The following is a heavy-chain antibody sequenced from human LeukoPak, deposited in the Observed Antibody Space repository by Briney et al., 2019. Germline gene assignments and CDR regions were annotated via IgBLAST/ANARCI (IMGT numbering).Heavy chain of an antibody. CDR1: GYTFSSYD. J-gene: IGHJ1*01. CDR2: MNPNSGNT. Sequence: GASVKVSCKASGYTFSSYDINWVQQATGQGLEWMGWMNPNSGNTGYAQKLQGRLNMTRNTSISTAYMELSSLRSEDTAVYYCARRVGSGWPVQHWGQGTLVTVSS. D-gene: IGHD6-19*01. CDR3: ARRVGSGWPVQH. V-gene: IGHV1-8*01.